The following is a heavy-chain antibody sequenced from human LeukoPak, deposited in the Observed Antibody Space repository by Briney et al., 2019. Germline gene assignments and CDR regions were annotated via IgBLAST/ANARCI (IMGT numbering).Heavy chain of an antibody. J-gene: IGHJ4*02. CDR1: GGSISSSNW. CDR2: IYHSGST. D-gene: IGHD6-13*01. V-gene: IGHV4-4*02. Sequence: SGTLSLTWAVSGGSISSSNWWSWVRQPPGKGLEWIGEIYHSGSTNYNPSLKSRVTISVDKSKNQFSLKLSSVTAADTAVYYCARSIAAAGTWWYFDYWGQGALATVSS. CDR3: ARSIAAAGTWWYFDY.